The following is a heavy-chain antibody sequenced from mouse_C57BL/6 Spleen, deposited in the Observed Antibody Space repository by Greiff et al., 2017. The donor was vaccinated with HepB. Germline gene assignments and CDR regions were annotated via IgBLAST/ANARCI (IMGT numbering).Heavy chain of an antibody. D-gene: IGHD1-1*01. CDR3: ARSLFITTVVAFYYFDY. CDR1: GYTFTSYW. CDR2: IHPNSGST. J-gene: IGHJ2*01. Sequence: QVQLQQPGAELVKPGASVKLSCKASGYTFTSYWMHWVKQRPGQGLEWIGMIHPNSGSTNYNEKFKSKATLTVDKSSSTAYMQLSSLTSEDSAVYYCARSLFITTVVAFYYFDYWGQGTTLTVSS. V-gene: IGHV1-64*01.